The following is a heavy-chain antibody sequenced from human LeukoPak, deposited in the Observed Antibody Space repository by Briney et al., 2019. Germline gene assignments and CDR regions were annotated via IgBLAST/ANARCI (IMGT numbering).Heavy chain of an antibody. Sequence: SETLSLTCTVSGGSISSYYWSWIRQPPGKGLEWIGYIYYSGSTNYNPSLKSRVTISVDTPKNQFSLKLSSVTAADTAVYYCARALGSSRVGWFDPWGQGTLVTVSS. CDR2: IYYSGST. V-gene: IGHV4-59*01. J-gene: IGHJ5*02. D-gene: IGHD6-13*01. CDR1: GGSISSYY. CDR3: ARALGSSRVGWFDP.